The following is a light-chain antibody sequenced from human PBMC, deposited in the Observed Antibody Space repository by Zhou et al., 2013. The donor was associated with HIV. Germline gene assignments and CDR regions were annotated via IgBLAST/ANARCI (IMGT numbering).Light chain of an antibody. J-gene: IGKJ2*01. CDR2: KAS. CDR3: QQYNSYSVT. V-gene: IGKV1-5*03. Sequence: DIQMTQSPSTLSASVGDRVTITCRASQSISSWLAWYQQKPGKVPKLLIYKASTLESGAPSRFSGSGSGTEFTLTISSLQPDDFATYYCQQYNSYSVTFGQGTKLEIK. CDR1: QSISSW.